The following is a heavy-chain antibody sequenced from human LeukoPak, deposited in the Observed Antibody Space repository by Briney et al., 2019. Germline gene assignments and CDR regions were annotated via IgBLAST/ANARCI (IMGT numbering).Heavy chain of an antibody. J-gene: IGHJ5*02. V-gene: IGHV4-31*03. D-gene: IGHD2-2*02. CDR2: IYYSGST. CDR1: GGSISSGGYY. Sequence: PSETLSLTCTVSGGSISSGGYYWSWIRQHPGKGLEWIGYIYYSGSTYYNPSLKSRVTISVGTSKNQFSLRLNSVTAADTAVYYCARVRYCSSTSCYKYNWFDPWGQGTLVTVSS. CDR3: ARVRYCSSTSCYKYNWFDP.